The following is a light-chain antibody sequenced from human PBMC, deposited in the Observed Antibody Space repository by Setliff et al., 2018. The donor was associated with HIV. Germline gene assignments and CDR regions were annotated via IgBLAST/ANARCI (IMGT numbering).Light chain of an antibody. CDR3: QVWDSSRDHVV. V-gene: IGLV3-21*04. J-gene: IGLJ2*01. CDR1: NIGSKS. Sequence: SYELIQPPSVSVAPGKTARITCGGSNIGSKSVHWYQQKPGQAPVLVIYYDNDRPSGIPERFSGSNSGNTATLTISRVEAGDEADYYCQVWDSSRDHVVFGGGT. CDR2: YDN.